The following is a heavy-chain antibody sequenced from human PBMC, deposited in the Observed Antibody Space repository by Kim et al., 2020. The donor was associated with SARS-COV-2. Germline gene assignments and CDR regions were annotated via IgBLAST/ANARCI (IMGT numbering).Heavy chain of an antibody. J-gene: IGHJ4*02. D-gene: IGHD3-22*01. CDR1: GFTFSSYA. CDR3: ARDLTRITMIVGEGGDDDY. Sequence: GGSLRLSCAASGFTFSSYAMHWVRQAPGKGLEWVAVISYDGSNKYYADSVKGRFTISRDNSKNTLYLQMNSLRAEDTAVYYCARDLTRITMIVGEGGDDDYWDQGTLVTVA. CDR2: ISYDGSNK. V-gene: IGHV3-30-3*01.